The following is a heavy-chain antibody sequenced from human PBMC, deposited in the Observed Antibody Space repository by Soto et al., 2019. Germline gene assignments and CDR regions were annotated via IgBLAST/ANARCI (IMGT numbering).Heavy chain of an antibody. Sequence: QVQLVQSGAEVKKSGSSVKVSCKASGGSLSSFAISWVRQAPGQGLEWMGGIMPLFGTANYAQKFQGRVTITADESTSTAYMELSGLRSEDTAVYYCAREYYDSGGSRSLYYHYYGMDVWGQGTTVTVSS. CDR1: GGSLSSFA. V-gene: IGHV1-69*01. CDR3: AREYYDSGGSRSLYYHYYGMDV. D-gene: IGHD3-22*01. CDR2: IMPLFGTA. J-gene: IGHJ6*02.